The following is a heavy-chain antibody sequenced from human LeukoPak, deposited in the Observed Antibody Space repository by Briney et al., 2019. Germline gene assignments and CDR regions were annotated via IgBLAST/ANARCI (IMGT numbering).Heavy chain of an antibody. J-gene: IGHJ5*02. CDR2: IYHSGST. CDR3: ARGGGPAMPIQDGWFDP. D-gene: IGHD2-2*01. CDR1: GGSISSGGYS. Sequence: SQTLSLTCAVSGGSISSGGYSWSWIRQPPGKGLEWIGYIYHSGSTYYNPSLKSRVTISVDRSKNQFSLKLCSVTAADTAVYYCARGGGPAMPIQDGWFDPWGQGTLVTVSS. V-gene: IGHV4-30-2*01.